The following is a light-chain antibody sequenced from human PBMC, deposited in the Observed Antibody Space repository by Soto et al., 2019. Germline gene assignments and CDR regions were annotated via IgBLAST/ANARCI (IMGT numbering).Light chain of an antibody. J-gene: IGKJ2*01. CDR3: QQSYTTPPN. V-gene: IGKV1-39*01. CDR2: AAS. Sequence: DIQMTQSPSSLSASVGDRVTITCRASQSISSYLNWYQQKPGKAPKLLIYAASSLQSGVPSRFSGSGSGTDFTLAIRLRQPKDFAPYYCQQSYTTPPNFGQGTKLEIK. CDR1: QSISSY.